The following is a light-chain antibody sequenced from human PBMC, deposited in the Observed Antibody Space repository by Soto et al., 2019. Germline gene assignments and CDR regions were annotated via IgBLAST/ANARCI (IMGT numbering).Light chain of an antibody. CDR1: SGHSSYI. CDR3: ETWDSNTHV. Sequence: QLVLTQSSSASASLGSSVKLTCTRSSGHSSYIIAWHQQQPGKAPRYLMKLEGSGSYNKGSGVPDRFSGSSSGADRYLTIANLQFEDEADYYCETWDSNTHVFGTGTKLTVL. J-gene: IGLJ1*01. CDR2: LEGSGSY. V-gene: IGLV4-60*02.